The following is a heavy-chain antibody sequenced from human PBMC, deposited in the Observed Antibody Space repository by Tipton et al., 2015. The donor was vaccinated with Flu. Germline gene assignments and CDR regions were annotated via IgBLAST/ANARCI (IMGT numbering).Heavy chain of an antibody. J-gene: IGHJ6*02. CDR3: AREAARQIYCYYGMDV. CDR1: RYTFTGYY. Sequence: QVQLVQSGAEVKKPGASVKVSCKASRYTFTGYYMHWVRQAPGRGLERMGWINPNSGGTNYAQKFQGRVTMTRDTSISTAYMELSRLGSDDTAVYYCAREAARQIYCYYGMDVWGQGTTVTVSS. D-gene: IGHD6-6*01. CDR2: INPNSGGT. V-gene: IGHV1-2*02.